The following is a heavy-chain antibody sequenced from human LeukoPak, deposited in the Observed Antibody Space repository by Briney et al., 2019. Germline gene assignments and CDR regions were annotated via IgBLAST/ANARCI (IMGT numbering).Heavy chain of an antibody. CDR1: GGSISSYY. Sequence: PSETLSLTCAVSGGSISSYYWSWIRQPPGKGLEWIGYIYYSGSINYNPSLKSRVTISVDTSKNQFSLKLRSVTAADTAVYYCARYSGSYSGFDYWGQGTLVTVSS. V-gene: IGHV4-59*08. CDR2: IYYSGSI. D-gene: IGHD1-26*01. J-gene: IGHJ4*02. CDR3: ARYSGSYSGFDY.